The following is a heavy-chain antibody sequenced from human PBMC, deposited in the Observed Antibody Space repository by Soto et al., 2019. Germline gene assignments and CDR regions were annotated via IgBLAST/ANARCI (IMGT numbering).Heavy chain of an antibody. CDR1: GYTFTSYA. CDR3: ARRRGTMVRVVIITQCYFDY. D-gene: IGHD3-10*01. J-gene: IGHJ4*02. Sequence: ASVKVSCKASGYTFTSYAMHWVRQAPGQRLEWMGWINAGNGNTKYSQKFQGRVTITRDTSASTAYMELSSLRSEDTAVYYCARRRGTMVRVVIITQCYFDYWGQGTLVTVSS. CDR2: INAGNGNT. V-gene: IGHV1-3*01.